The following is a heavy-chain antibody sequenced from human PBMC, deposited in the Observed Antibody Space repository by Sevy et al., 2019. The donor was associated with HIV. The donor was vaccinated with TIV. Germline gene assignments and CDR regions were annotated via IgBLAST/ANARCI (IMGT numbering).Heavy chain of an antibody. CDR3: ARDSVAAAAGTGRGRD. D-gene: IGHD6-13*01. CDR2: ISAYNGNT. CDR1: GYTFTSYG. V-gene: IGHV1-18*04. Sequence: ASVKVSCKASGYTFTSYGISWVRQAPGQGLEWMGWISAYNGNTNYAQKLQGRVTMTTETSTSTAYMELRSLRSDDTAVYYCARDSVAAAAGTGRGRDWGQGTLVTVSS. J-gene: IGHJ4*02.